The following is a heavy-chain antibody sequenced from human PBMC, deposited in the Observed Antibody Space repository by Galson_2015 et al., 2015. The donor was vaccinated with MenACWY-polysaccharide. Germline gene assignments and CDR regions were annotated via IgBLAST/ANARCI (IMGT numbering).Heavy chain of an antibody. CDR3: AKGAAHYGSGNYYDY. V-gene: IGHV3-23*01. Sequence: SLRLSCAGSGVTFSSYGMGWVRQAPGKGLEWVSGLSPTTGNTYYADSVRGRFTISRDNSKNTLYLQMNSLRAEDTAVYYCAKGAAHYGSGNYYDYWGQGTRVTVSS. J-gene: IGHJ4*02. CDR2: LSPTTGNT. CDR1: GVTFSSYG. D-gene: IGHD3-10*01.